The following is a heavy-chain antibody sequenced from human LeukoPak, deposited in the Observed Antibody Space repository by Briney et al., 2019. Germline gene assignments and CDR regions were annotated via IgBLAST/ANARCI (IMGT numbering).Heavy chain of an antibody. D-gene: IGHD3-10*01. CDR3: ARAPDYGSGSYS. V-gene: IGHV3-30-3*01. CDR2: ISYDGSNK. J-gene: IGHJ4*02. CDR1: GFTFSSYA. Sequence: AGGSLGLSCAASGFTFSSYAMHWVRQAPGKGLEWVAVISYDGSNKYYADSVKGRFTISRDNSKNTLYLQMNSLRAEDTAVYYCARAPDYGSGSYSWGQGTLVTVSS.